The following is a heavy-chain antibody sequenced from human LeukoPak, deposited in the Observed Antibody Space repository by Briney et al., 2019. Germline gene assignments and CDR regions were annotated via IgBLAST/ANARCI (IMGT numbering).Heavy chain of an antibody. D-gene: IGHD3-22*01. V-gene: IGHV4-30-4*01. Sequence: PSETLSLTCTVSGGSISSGDYYWSWIRQPPGKGLEWIGYIYYSGSTYYNPSLKSRVTISVDTSKNQFSLKLSSVTAADTAVYYCARPDYYDSSGYPPPFDYWGQGTLVTVSS. CDR2: IYYSGST. CDR1: GGSISSGDYY. J-gene: IGHJ4*02. CDR3: ARPDYYDSSGYPPPFDY.